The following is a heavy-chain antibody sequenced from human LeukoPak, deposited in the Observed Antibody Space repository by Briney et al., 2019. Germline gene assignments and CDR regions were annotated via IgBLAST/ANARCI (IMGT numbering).Heavy chain of an antibody. Sequence: GGSLRLSCAASGFTFSSYAMHWVRQAPGKGLEWVAVISYDGSNKYYADSVKGRFTIPRDNPKNTLYLQMNSLRAEDTAVYYCARDSGSLPPYFDYWGQGTLVTVSS. D-gene: IGHD1-26*01. V-gene: IGHV3-30-3*01. CDR3: ARDSGSLPPYFDY. J-gene: IGHJ4*02. CDR2: ISYDGSNK. CDR1: GFTFSSYA.